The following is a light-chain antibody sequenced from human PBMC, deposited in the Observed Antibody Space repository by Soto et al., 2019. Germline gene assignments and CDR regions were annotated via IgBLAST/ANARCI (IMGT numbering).Light chain of an antibody. V-gene: IGLV2-8*01. J-gene: IGLJ2*01. Sequence: QAVLTQPPSASGSPGQSVTISCTGTSSDVGGYKYVSWYQQYPGKAPKLMIYAVNKRPSGVPDRFSGSKSGNTASLTISGLQAEDEADYYCSSYTSTAPIFFGGGTKVTVL. CDR2: AVN. CDR3: SSYTSTAPIF. CDR1: SSDVGGYKY.